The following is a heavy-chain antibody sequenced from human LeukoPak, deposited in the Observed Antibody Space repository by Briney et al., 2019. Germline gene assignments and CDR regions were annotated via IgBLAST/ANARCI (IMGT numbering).Heavy chain of an antibody. CDR1: GGSISSYY. CDR3: AGHHPRNTVDF. Sequence: SETLSLTCTVSGGSISSYYWSWIRQPAGKGLEWIGRIYTSGSTNYNPSLKSRVAMSVDTSKNQFSLTLSSVTAADTAVYYCAGHHPRNTVDFWGQGTLVTVSS. V-gene: IGHV4-4*07. CDR2: IYTSGST. D-gene: IGHD2/OR15-2a*01. J-gene: IGHJ4*02.